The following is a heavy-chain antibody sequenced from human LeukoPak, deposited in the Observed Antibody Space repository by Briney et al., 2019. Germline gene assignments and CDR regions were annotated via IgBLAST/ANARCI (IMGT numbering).Heavy chain of an antibody. CDR1: GYTFTGYY. Sequence: GASVKVSCTASGYTFTGYYMHWVRQAPGQGLEWMGWINPNSGGTHYAQKFQGRVTMTRDTSISTAYMELSRLRSDDTAVYYCAREKVYNWGSPLDVWGKGTTVTVSS. CDR2: INPNSGGT. D-gene: IGHD7-27*01. J-gene: IGHJ6*04. V-gene: IGHV1-2*02. CDR3: AREKVYNWGSPLDV.